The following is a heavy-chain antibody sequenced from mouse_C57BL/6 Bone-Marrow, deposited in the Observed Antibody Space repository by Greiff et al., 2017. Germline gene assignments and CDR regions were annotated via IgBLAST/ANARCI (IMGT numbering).Heavy chain of an antibody. D-gene: IGHD2-3*01. CDR3: ARDGYYVWYFDV. CDR2: IYPGSGST. Sequence: QVQLQQPGAELVKPGASVKMSCKASGYTFTSYWITWVKQRPGQGLEWIGDIYPGSGSTNYNEKFKSKATLTVDTSSSTAYMQLSILTSEDSAVYYCARDGYYVWYFDVWGTGTTVTVSS. V-gene: IGHV1-55*01. J-gene: IGHJ1*03. CDR1: GYTFTSYW.